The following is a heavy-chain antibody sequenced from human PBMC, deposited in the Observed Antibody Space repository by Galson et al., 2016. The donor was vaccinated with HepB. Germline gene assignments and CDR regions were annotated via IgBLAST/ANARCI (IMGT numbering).Heavy chain of an antibody. CDR2: ITGNAAET. CDR3: VRERGGYFFEY. Sequence: SLRLSCAGSGFIFSTYTMNWVRQAPGKGLEWVSTITGNAAETSFADSVNGRFTVSRDNSKSTLYLQMSSLRAEDTAVYYCVRERGGYFFEYWGQGTPVTGSS. V-gene: IGHV3-23*01. CDR1: GFIFSTYT. D-gene: IGHD3-9*01. J-gene: IGHJ4*02.